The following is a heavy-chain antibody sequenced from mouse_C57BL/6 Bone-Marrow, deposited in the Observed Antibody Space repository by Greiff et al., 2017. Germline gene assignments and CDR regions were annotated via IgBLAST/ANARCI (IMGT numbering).Heavy chain of an antibody. V-gene: IGHV1-54*01. CDR1: GYAFTNYL. J-gene: IGHJ3*01. Sequence: VQLQPSGAELVRPGTSVQVSCKASGYAFTNYLIEWVKQRPGQGLEWIGVINPGSGGTNYNEKFKGKATLTADKSSSTAYMQLSSLTSEDSAVYFCARATTGVATPFAYWGQGTLVTVSA. CDR3: ARATTGVATPFAY. CDR2: INPGSGGT. D-gene: IGHD1-1*01.